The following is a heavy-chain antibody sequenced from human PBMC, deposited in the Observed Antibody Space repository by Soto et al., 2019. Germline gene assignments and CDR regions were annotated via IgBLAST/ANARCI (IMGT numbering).Heavy chain of an antibody. CDR2: TSGNNDKK. V-gene: IGHV1-18*01. D-gene: IGHD5-12*01. Sequence: QVQLVQSGAEVTKPGASVKVSCKASGYTFSTYGISWVRQDPGQGLEWMGWTSGNNDKKNYSQKLKGRVTMTTDTSTNTAYLELRSLSTDDTALYYCARESRGYEDYWGQGTLVIVSS. CDR1: GYTFSTYG. CDR3: ARESRGYEDY. J-gene: IGHJ4*02.